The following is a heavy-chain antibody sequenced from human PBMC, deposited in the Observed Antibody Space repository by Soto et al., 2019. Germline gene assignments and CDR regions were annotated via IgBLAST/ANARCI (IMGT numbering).Heavy chain of an antibody. J-gene: IGHJ4*02. Sequence: SSETLSLTCTVSGGSISSYYWSWIRQPPGQGLEWIGYIYYSGSTNYNPSLKSRVTISVDTSKNQFSLKLSSVTAADTAVYYCASGDGVLGLLEWLSFAYWGPATLITVAS. D-gene: IGHD3-3*01. CDR3: ASGDGVLGLLEWLSFAY. CDR2: IYYSGST. V-gene: IGHV4-59*01. CDR1: GGSISSYY.